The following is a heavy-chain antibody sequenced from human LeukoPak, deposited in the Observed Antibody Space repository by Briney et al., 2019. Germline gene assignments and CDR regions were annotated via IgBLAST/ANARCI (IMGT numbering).Heavy chain of an antibody. D-gene: IGHD5-18*01. CDR3: ARGAMDDYFDY. V-gene: IGHV4-59*01. CDR1: GGSISSYY. Sequence: SETLSLTCTVSGGSISSYYWSWIRQPPGKGLEWIGYIYDSGSTNYNPSLKSRVTISVDTSKNQFSLKLSSVTAADTAVYYCARGAMDDYFDYWGQGTLVTVSS. CDR2: IYDSGST. J-gene: IGHJ4*02.